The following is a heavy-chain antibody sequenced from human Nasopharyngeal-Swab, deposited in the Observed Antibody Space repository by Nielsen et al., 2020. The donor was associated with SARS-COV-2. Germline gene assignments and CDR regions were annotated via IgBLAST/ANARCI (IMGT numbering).Heavy chain of an antibody. J-gene: IGHJ5*01. D-gene: IGHD3-3*01. CDR3: ARDSGTTPYDFWSVYPYNWFDP. V-gene: IGHV1-3*01. CDR1: GYTFTSYA. Sequence: ASVKVSCKASGYTFTSYAMHWVRQAPGQRLEWMGWINAGNGNTKYSQKFQGRVTITRDTSASTAYMELSSLGSEDTAVYYCARDSGTTPYDFWSVYPYNWFDPWGKEPWSPSPQ. CDR2: INAGNGNT.